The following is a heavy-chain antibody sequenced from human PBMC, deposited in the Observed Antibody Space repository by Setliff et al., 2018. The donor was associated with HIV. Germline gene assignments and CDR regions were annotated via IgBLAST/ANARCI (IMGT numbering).Heavy chain of an antibody. V-gene: IGHV4-28*03. Sequence: SETLSLTCAVSGYSISSSHWWGWIRQPPGKGLEWIGYIYYSGSTNYNPSLKSRVTMSVDTSKNQFSLKLKSVTAADTAVYYCARDKTYCNYSRCSRAGWYFDLWGRGTLVTVSS. CDR3: ARDKTYCNYSRCSRAGWYFDL. CDR2: IYYSGST. CDR1: GYSISSSHW. D-gene: IGHD2-2*01. J-gene: IGHJ2*01.